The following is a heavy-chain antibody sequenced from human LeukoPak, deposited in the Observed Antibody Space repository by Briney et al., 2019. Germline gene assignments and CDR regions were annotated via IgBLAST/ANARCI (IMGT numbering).Heavy chain of an antibody. CDR3: ARGFRSDSSGRKFDY. CDR2: MNPNSGNT. CDR1: GYTFTSYG. D-gene: IGHD3-22*01. Sequence: ASVKVSCKASGYTFTSYGISWVRQATGQGLEWMGWMNPNSGNTGYAQKFQGRLTMTRNTSISTAYMELSSLSSEDTAMYYCARGFRSDSSGRKFDYWGQGALVTVSS. V-gene: IGHV1-8*02. J-gene: IGHJ4*02.